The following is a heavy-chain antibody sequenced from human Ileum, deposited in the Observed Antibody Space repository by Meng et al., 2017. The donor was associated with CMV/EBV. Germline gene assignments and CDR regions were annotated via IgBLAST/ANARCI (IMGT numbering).Heavy chain of an antibody. Sequence: HVVESGGGLIKPGGSLRRPFAASGFTFTDAWMSWVRQAPGKGLEWVGRIKAKADGGTTEYPAPVKGRFTISRDDSKNTLFLQMNSLKTEDTAVYYCTTGRAHWGQGTLVTVSS. CDR2: IKAKADGGTT. CDR3: TTGRAH. V-gene: IGHV3-15*01. J-gene: IGHJ4*02. CDR1: GFTFTDAW.